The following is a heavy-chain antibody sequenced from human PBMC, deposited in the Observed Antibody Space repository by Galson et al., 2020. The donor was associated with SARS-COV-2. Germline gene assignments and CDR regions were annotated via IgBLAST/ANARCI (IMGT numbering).Heavy chain of an antibody. CDR2: ITTSVTRT. D-gene: IGHD2-2*01. CDR1: AFTFSSSP. CDR3: AKGRVPAAVKWFDR. J-gene: IGHJ5*02. Sequence: GRSLRLSCSASAFTFSSSPTSWVRQAPARGLEWVSTITTSVTRTYYADSVKGRFTISRDNSKNTLYLQMNSLRAEDTAVYYCAKGRVPAAVKWFDRWGQGTLVTVSS. V-gene: IGHV3-23*01.